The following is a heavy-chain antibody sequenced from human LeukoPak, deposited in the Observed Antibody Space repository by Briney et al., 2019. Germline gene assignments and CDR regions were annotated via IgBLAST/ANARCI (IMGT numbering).Heavy chain of an antibody. J-gene: IGHJ4*02. CDR3: ARDLRQGDYSLGY. D-gene: IGHD1-26*01. CDR1: GYTFTSYD. CDR2: MNPNSGNT. Sequence: ASVKVSCKASGYTFTSYDIIWVRQATGQGLEWMGWMNPNSGNTGYIQKFQGRVTITADKSTSTAYMELSSLRSEDTAVYYCARDLRQGDYSLGYWGQGTLVTVSS. V-gene: IGHV1-8*03.